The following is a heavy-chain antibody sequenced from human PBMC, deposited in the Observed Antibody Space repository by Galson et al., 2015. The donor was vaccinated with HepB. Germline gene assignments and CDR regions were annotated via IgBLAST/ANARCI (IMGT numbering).Heavy chain of an antibody. D-gene: IGHD3-3*01. J-gene: IGHJ3*02. CDR2: IYYSGST. CDR3: ATTYSSSWYYCATNKGDYDFWSGYYLRAFDI. Sequence: SLTCTVSGGSIRSGDYYWSWIRQPPGKGLEWIGYIYYSGSTYYNPSLKSRVTISVDTSKNQFSLKLSSVTAADTAVYYCATTYSSSWYYCATNKGDYDFWSGYYLRAFDIWGQGTMVTVSS. CDR1: GGSIRSGDYY. V-gene: IGHV4-30-4*01.